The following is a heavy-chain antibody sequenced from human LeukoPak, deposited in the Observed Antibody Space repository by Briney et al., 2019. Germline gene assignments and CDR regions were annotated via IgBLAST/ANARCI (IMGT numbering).Heavy chain of an antibody. CDR3: AISWELRVIDY. CDR1: GGSFSGYY. V-gene: IGHV4-34*01. J-gene: IGHJ4*02. CDR2: INHSGST. D-gene: IGHD1-26*01. Sequence: SETLSLTCAVYGGSFSGYYWSWIRQPPGKGLEWIGEINHSGSTNYNPSLKSRVTISVDTSKNQFSLKLSSVTAADTAVYYCAISWELRVIDYWGQGTLVTVSS.